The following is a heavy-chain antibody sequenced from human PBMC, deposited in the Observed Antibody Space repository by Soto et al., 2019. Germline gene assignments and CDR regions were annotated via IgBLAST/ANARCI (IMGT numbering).Heavy chain of an antibody. CDR2: INPNSGGT. CDR1: GYTFTGYY. CDR3: ARGTDVDIVATIQNWFDP. J-gene: IGHJ5*02. V-gene: IGHV1-2*04. D-gene: IGHD5-12*01. Sequence: ASVKVSCKASGYTFTGYYMHWVRQAPGQGLEWMGWINPNSGGTNYAQKFQGWVTMTRDTSISTAYMELSRLRSDDTAVYYCARGTDVDIVATIQNWFDPWGQGTLVTVSS.